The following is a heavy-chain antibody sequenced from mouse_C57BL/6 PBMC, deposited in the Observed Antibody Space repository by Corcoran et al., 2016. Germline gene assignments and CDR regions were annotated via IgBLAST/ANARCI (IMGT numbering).Heavy chain of an antibody. V-gene: IGHV1-26*01. D-gene: IGHD2-1*01. Sequence: EVQLQQSGPELVKPGASVKISCKASGYTFTDYYMNWVKQSHGKSLEWIGDINPNNGGTSYNQKFKGKATLTVDKSSSTAYMELRSLTSEDSAVYYCARWDYGNYWYFDVWGKGTTVTVSS. CDR3: ARWDYGNYWYFDV. CDR2: INPNNGGT. J-gene: IGHJ1*03. CDR1: GYTFTDYY.